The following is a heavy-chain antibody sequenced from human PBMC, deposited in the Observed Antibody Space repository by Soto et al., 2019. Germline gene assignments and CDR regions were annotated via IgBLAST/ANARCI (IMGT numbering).Heavy chain of an antibody. V-gene: IGHV3-30*18. CDR3: AKGGEVGGVLGDH. CDR2: ISYDGSYQ. CDR1: GFAFHKFG. Sequence: GGSLRLSCEASGFAFHKFGMHWVRQAPGKGLEWVAFISYDGSYQYYADSVQGRLTITRDNSMNTLNMQLNSLRREDTAVYYCAKGGEVGGVLGDHWGQGTLVTVS. D-gene: IGHD1-26*01. J-gene: IGHJ4*02.